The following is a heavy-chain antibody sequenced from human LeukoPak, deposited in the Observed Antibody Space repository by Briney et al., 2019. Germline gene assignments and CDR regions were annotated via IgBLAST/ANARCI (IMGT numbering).Heavy chain of an antibody. V-gene: IGHV4-39*07. D-gene: IGHD3-3*01. Sequence: PSETLSLTCTVSGGSISSSSYYWGWIRQPPGKGLEWIGSIYYSGSTYYNPSLKSRVTISVDTSKNQFSLKLSSVTAADTAVYYCARSHTIFGVVINYFDYWGQGTLVTVSS. J-gene: IGHJ4*02. CDR3: ARSHTIFGVVINYFDY. CDR2: IYYSGST. CDR1: GGSISSSSYY.